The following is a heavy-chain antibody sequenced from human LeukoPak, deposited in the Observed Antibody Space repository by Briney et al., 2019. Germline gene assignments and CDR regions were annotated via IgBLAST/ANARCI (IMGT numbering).Heavy chain of an antibody. Sequence: PGGSLRLSCAASGFTFSDYWMSWVRQTPEKGLEWVANIKQDGYEKYYVDSVKGRFTISRDNAKNSLYLQMNSLRADDTAEYYCARDKIVGPTTLDHWGQGTLVTVSS. D-gene: IGHD1-26*01. CDR1: GFTFSDYW. CDR3: ARDKIVGPTTLDH. CDR2: IKQDGYEK. J-gene: IGHJ4*02. V-gene: IGHV3-7*01.